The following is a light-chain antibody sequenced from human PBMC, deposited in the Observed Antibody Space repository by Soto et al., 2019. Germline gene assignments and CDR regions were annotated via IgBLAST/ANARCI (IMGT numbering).Light chain of an antibody. CDR1: HSLVHSDGNTS. J-gene: IGKJ2*01. V-gene: IGKV2-24*01. CDR2: NGS. Sequence: DIVMTQTPLSSPVTPGQPASISCRSSHSLVHSDGNTSWIWLQQRPGQPPRLLINNGSNRFSGVPARFSGSGAGTDFTLTISRVEAEDVGVYYCMQATHCRPYTFGQGTKLEIK. CDR3: MQATHCRPYT.